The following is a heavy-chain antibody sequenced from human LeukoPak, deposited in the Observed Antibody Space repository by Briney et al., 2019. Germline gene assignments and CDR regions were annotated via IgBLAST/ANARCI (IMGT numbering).Heavy chain of an antibody. CDR2: IYPGDSDT. J-gene: IGHJ3*02. CDR1: GYSFTSYW. V-gene: IGHV5-51*01. Sequence: GESLKISYKGSGYSFTSYWIGWVRQLPGKGLEWMGIIYPGDSDTRYSPSFQGQVTISADKSISTAYLQWSSLKASDTAMYYCARSKWAYSKARGDAFDIWGQGTMVTVSS. D-gene: IGHD4-11*01. CDR3: ARSKWAYSKARGDAFDI.